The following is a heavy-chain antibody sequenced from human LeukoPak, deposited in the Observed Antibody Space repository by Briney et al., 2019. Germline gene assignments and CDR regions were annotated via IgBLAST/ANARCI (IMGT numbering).Heavy chain of an antibody. V-gene: IGHV4-61*02. D-gene: IGHD1-7*01. J-gene: IGHJ5*02. CDR2: IYTSGST. Sequence: PSETLSLTCTVSGGSISSGNYYWSWIRQPAGKGLEWIGRIYTSGSTDYNPSLRSRVTISVDTSKNQFSLKLSSVTAADTAVYYCARDRGQYNWSYGEGFDPWGQGTLVLVSS. CDR3: ARDRGQYNWSYGEGFDP. CDR1: GGSISSGNYY.